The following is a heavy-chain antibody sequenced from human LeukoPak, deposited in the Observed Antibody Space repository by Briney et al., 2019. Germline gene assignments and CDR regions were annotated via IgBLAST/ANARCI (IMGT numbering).Heavy chain of an antibody. CDR1: GYTFTSYY. J-gene: IGHJ5*02. D-gene: IGHD5-24*01. Sequence: ASVKVSCKASGYTFTSYYMHWVRQAPGQGLEWMGIINPSGGSTSYAQKFQGRVTMTRDMSTSTVYMELSSLRSEDTAVYYCARGGERMATIEAWFDPWGQGTLVTVSS. CDR2: INPSGGST. V-gene: IGHV1-46*01. CDR3: ARGGERMATIEAWFDP.